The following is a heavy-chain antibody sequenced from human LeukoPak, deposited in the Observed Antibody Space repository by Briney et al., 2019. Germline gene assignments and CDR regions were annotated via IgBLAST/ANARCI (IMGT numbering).Heavy chain of an antibody. D-gene: IGHD3-16*02. V-gene: IGHV3-64D*06. CDR3: VKGGRYTSNYYDY. CDR1: GFTFSSYA. Sequence: PGGSLRLSCSASGFTFSSYAMHWVRQAPGKGLEWVSAISPSSGTFYADSVKGRFTISRDNSKNTLYLQLSSLRPDDTAMYYCVKGGRYTSNYYDYWGQGTLVTVSS. CDR2: ISPSSGT. J-gene: IGHJ4*02.